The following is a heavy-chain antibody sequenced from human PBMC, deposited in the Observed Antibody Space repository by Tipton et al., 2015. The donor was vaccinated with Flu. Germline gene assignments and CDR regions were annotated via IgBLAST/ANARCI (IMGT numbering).Heavy chain of an antibody. V-gene: IGHV3-23*01. CDR3: AKVEGALRFLEWLFPLDY. Sequence: SLRLSCAASGFTFSSYAMSWVRQAPGKGLEWVSAISGSGGSTYYADSVKGRFTISRDNSKNTLYLQMNSLRAEDTAVYYCAKVEGALRFLEWLFPLDYWGQGTLVPVSS. D-gene: IGHD3-3*01. J-gene: IGHJ4*02. CDR2: ISGSGGST. CDR1: GFTFSSYA.